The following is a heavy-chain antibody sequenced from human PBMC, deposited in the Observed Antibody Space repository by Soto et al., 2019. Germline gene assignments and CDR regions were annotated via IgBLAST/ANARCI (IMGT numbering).Heavy chain of an antibody. J-gene: IGHJ4*02. D-gene: IGHD3-10*01. CDR2: ISGSGGST. Sequence: GGSLRLSCAASGFPFINFAMSWVRQSPGKGLEWVSAISGSGGSTWYADSVRGHFTISRDNSKNTLYLQMNSLRAEDTAVYYCAKFGASGSYFQFDYWGQGTLVTVSS. CDR1: GFPFINFA. V-gene: IGHV3-23*01. CDR3: AKFGASGSYFQFDY.